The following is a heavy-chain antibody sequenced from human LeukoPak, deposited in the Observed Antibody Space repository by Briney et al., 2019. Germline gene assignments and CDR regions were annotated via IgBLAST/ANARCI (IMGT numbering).Heavy chain of an antibody. CDR2: IKQDSSEK. J-gene: IGHJ3*02. CDR3: ARGLGFLIGSIWYPDAFDI. V-gene: IGHV3-7*01. D-gene: IGHD6-13*01. Sequence: GGSLRLSCAASGFSFSSYWMNWVRQAPGKGLEWVANIKQDSSEKYYVDSVKGRFTVSRDNAKNSLYLQMNSLRAEDTALYYCARGLGFLIGSIWYPDAFDIWGQGTMVTVSS. CDR1: GFSFSSYW.